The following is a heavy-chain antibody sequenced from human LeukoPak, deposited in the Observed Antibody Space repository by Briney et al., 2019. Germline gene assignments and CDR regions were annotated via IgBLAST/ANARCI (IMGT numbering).Heavy chain of an antibody. Sequence: PSETLSLTCTVSGGSISSGGYYWSWIRQPPGKGLEWIGYIYHSGSTYYNPSLESRVTISVDRSKNQFSLKLSSVTAADTAVYYCARAQYSYGSGSYERDYWGQGTLVTVSS. V-gene: IGHV4-30-2*01. CDR2: IYHSGST. CDR1: GGSISSGGYY. J-gene: IGHJ4*02. CDR3: ARAQYSYGSGSYERDY. D-gene: IGHD3-10*01.